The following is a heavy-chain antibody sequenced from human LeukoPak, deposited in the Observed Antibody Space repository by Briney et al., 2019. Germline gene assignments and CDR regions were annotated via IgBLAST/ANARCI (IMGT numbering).Heavy chain of an antibody. Sequence: GGSLRLSCAASGFTFSSYAIRWVRQVPGKGLEWVSAISGSGGSTYYADSVKGRFTISRDNSISTVCLQLNSLRAEDTAIYYCAKGQRANSGYFYFDSWGQGTLVTVSS. J-gene: IGHJ4*02. CDR2: ISGSGGST. V-gene: IGHV3-23*01. CDR3: AKGQRANSGYFYFDS. CDR1: GFTFSSYA. D-gene: IGHD3-22*01.